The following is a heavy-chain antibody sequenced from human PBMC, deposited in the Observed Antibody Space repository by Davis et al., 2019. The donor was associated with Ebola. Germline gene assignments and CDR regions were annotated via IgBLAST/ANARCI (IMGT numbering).Heavy chain of an antibody. V-gene: IGHV6-1*01. CDR1: GDSVSSGG. Sequence: HSQTLSLTCAISGDSVSSGGWNWIRQSPSRGLEWLGRTYYKSKWYNDYAASVKSRITINPDTSKNQFTLQLNSVTPEDTAVYYCTRGWLRGWFDPWGQGTLVTVSS. CDR3: TRGWLRGWFDP. CDR2: TYYKSKWYN. D-gene: IGHD5-12*01. J-gene: IGHJ5*02.